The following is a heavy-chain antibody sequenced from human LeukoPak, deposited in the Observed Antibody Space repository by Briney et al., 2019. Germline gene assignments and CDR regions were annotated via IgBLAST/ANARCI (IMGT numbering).Heavy chain of an antibody. D-gene: IGHD3-22*01. Sequence: SETPSLTCTVSGGSISSGGYYWSWIRQHPGKGLEWIGYIYYSGSTYYNPSLKSRVTISVDTSKNQFSLKLSSVTAADTAVNYCARDDSSNYYFDYWGQGTLVTVSS. V-gene: IGHV4-31*03. CDR1: GGSISSGGYY. J-gene: IGHJ4*02. CDR2: IYYSGST. CDR3: ARDDSSNYYFDY.